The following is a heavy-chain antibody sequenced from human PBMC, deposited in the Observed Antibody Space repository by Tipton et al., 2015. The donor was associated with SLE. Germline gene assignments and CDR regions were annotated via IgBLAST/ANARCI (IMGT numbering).Heavy chain of an antibody. Sequence: TLSLTCTVSGDSVSDYYWNWIRQPPGKGLEWIGYIYYSGSTNYNPSLKSRVTISVDTSKNQFSLKLSSVTAADTAVYYCARGGLGVSYYYYMDVWGKGTTVTVSS. D-gene: IGHD1-26*01. V-gene: IGHV4-59*02. CDR3: ARGGLGVSYYYYMDV. J-gene: IGHJ6*03. CDR1: GDSVSDYY. CDR2: IYYSGST.